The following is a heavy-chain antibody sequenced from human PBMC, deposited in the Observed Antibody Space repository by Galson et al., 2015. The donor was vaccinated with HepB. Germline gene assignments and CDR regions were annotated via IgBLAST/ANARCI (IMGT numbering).Heavy chain of an antibody. CDR1: GGSISSSSYY. CDR2: IYYSGST. D-gene: IGHD3-22*01. J-gene: IGHJ4*02. CDR3: ARARINYYDSSGPAKYYFDY. Sequence: ETLSLTCTVSGGSISSSSYYWGWIRQPPGKGLEWIGSIYYSGSTYYNPSLKSRVTISVGTSKNQFSLKLSSVTAADTAVYYCARARINYYDSSGPAKYYFDYWGQGTLVTVSS. V-gene: IGHV4-39*01.